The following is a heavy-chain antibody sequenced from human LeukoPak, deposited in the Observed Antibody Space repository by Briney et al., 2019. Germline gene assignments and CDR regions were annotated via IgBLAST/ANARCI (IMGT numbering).Heavy chain of an antibody. CDR2: ISYDGSNK. CDR1: GFTFSSYA. CDR3: ATGLGEIPDY. Sequence: GGSLRLSCAASGFTFSSYAMHWVRQAPGKGLEWVAVISYDGSNKYYADSVKGRFTISRDNSKNTLYLQMNSLRAEDTAVYYCATGLGEIPDYWGQGTLVTVSS. D-gene: IGHD3-16*01. V-gene: IGHV3-30-3*01. J-gene: IGHJ4*02.